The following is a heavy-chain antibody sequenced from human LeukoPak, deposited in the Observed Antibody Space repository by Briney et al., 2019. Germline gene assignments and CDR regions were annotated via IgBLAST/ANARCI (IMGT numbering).Heavy chain of an antibody. J-gene: IGHJ4*02. Sequence: GSLRLSSAASGFTFSDYFMSWSPQAPGKGLEWVSYISSSGSTIYYADSVKGRFTISRDNAKNSLSLQLNSLRAEDTAVYYCARDRFLGQLVDYWGQGTLVTVSS. CDR3: ARDRFLGQLVDY. V-gene: IGHV3-11*01. CDR1: GFTFSDYF. D-gene: IGHD6-6*01. CDR2: ISSSGSTI.